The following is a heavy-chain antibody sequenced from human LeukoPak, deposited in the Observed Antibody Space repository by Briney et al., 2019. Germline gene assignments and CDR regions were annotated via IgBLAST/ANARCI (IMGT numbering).Heavy chain of an antibody. CDR3: AKDLPAAGTSPDY. V-gene: IGHV3-30*02. CDR1: GFTFSSYG. J-gene: IGHJ4*02. Sequence: GGSLRLSCAASGFTFSSYGMHWVRQAPGKGLEWVAFIRYDGSNKYYADSVKGRFTISRDNSKNTLYLQMNSLRAEDTAVYYCAKDLPAAGTSPDYWGRGTLVTVSS. CDR2: IRYDGSNK. D-gene: IGHD6-13*01.